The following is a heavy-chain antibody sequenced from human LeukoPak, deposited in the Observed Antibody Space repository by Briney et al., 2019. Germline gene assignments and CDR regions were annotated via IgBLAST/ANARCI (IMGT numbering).Heavy chain of an antibody. D-gene: IGHD1-14*01. V-gene: IGHV4-34*01. CDR3: AGGYLAGTDY. CDR1: GGSFSGYY. CDR2: INHSGST. Sequence: SETLSLTCAVYGGSFSGYYWSWIRQPPGKGLEWIGEINHSGSTNYSPSLKSRATISVDTSKNQFSLKLSSVTAADTAVYYCAGGYLAGTDYWGQGTLVTVSS. J-gene: IGHJ4*02.